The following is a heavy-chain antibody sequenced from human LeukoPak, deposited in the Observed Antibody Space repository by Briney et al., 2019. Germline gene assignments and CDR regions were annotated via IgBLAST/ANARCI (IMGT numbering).Heavy chain of an antibody. J-gene: IGHJ3*02. CDR3: ARGEYSCSSTSCSHDAFDI. V-gene: IGHV5-51*01. CDR2: IYPGDSDT. D-gene: IGHD2-2*01. CDR1: GYTFTNYW. Sequence: GESLKISCKGSGYTFTNYWIGWVRQMPGKGLEFMGIIYPGDSDTRYSPSFQGQVTISADKSTSTAYLQWSSLKASDTAMYYCARGEYSCSSTSCSHDAFDIWGQGTMVTVSS.